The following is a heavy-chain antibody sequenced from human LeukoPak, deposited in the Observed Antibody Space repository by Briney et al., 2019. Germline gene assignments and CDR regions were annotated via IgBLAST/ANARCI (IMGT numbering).Heavy chain of an antibody. V-gene: IGHV3-30*18. D-gene: IGHD5-18*01. J-gene: IGHJ4*02. CDR3: AKDLGYSYGSDY. Sequence: GGSLRLSCAASGFTFSRYSMNWVRQAPGKGLEWVAVISYDGSNKYYADSVKGRFTISRDNSKNTLYLQMKSLSAEDTAVYYCAKDLGYSYGSDYWGQGTLVTVSS. CDR1: GFTFSRYS. CDR2: ISYDGSNK.